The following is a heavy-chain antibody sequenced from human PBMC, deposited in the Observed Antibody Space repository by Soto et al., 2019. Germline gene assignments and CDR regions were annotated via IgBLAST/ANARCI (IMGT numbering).Heavy chain of an antibody. D-gene: IGHD2-21*01. CDR3: ARGGRYPKYSFYYGMDV. Sequence: QVQLVQSGAEVKKPGSSVKVSCKASGGTFSTYSISWVRQAPGQGLEWMGESLPIFGTSHYAQNFQGRVTITADESTSTVYMELSSLRSDDTAVYYCARGGRYPKYSFYYGMDVWGQGTTVTVSS. CDR1: GGTFSTYS. J-gene: IGHJ6*02. CDR2: SLPIFGTS. V-gene: IGHV1-69*01.